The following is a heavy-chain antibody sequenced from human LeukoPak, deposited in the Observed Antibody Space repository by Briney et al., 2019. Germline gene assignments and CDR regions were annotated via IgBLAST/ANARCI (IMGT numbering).Heavy chain of an antibody. CDR2: INPSGGST. CDR1: GYTFTSYG. J-gene: IGHJ4*02. V-gene: IGHV1-46*01. D-gene: IGHD4-17*01. CDR3: ARGVISPSTTVTPYYFDY. Sequence: ASVKVSCKASGYTFTSYGISWVRQAPGQGLEWMGIINPSGGSTSYAQKFQGRVTMTRGMSTSTVYMELSSLRSEDTAVYYCARGVISPSTTVTPYYFDYWGQGTLVTVSS.